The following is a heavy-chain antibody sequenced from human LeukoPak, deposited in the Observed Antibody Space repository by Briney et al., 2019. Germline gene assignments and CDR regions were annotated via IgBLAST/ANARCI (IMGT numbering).Heavy chain of an antibody. D-gene: IGHD6-13*01. CDR1: GFTFSSYW. CDR2: ISSSSSYI. V-gene: IGHV3-21*01. Sequence: PGGSLRLSCAASGFTFSSYWMSWVRQAPGKGLEWVSSISSSSSYIYYADSVKGRFTISRDNAKNSLYLQMNSLRAEDTAVYYCARGGYSSSWYFDYWGQGTLVTVSS. CDR3: ARGGYSSSWYFDY. J-gene: IGHJ4*02.